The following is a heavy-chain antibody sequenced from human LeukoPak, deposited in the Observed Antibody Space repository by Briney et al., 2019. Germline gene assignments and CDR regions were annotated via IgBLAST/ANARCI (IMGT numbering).Heavy chain of an antibody. V-gene: IGHV1-69*04. J-gene: IGHJ4*02. Sequence: SVKVSCKASGGTFSSYAISWVRQALGQGLEWMGRIIPILGIANYAQKFQGRVTITADKSTSTAYMELSSLRSEDTAVYYCARGSYGDYAGYWGQGTLVTVSS. CDR1: GGTFSSYA. CDR2: IIPILGIA. D-gene: IGHD4-17*01. CDR3: ARGSYGDYAGY.